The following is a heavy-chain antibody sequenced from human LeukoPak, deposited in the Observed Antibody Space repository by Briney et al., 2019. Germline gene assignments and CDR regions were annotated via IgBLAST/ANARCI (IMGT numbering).Heavy chain of an antibody. D-gene: IGHD5-12*01. Sequence: PGGSLRLSCATSGFTFSNARMSWVRQARGKGLEWVDRMISKTDGGTTDYAAPVKGRFTISRDDSKNTLYLQMNSLKTEDTAVYYCTTDSGYDLSYYYYYYMDVWGKGTTVTVSS. CDR1: GFTFSNAR. J-gene: IGHJ6*03. V-gene: IGHV3-15*01. CDR2: MISKTDGGTT. CDR3: TTDSGYDLSYYYYYYMDV.